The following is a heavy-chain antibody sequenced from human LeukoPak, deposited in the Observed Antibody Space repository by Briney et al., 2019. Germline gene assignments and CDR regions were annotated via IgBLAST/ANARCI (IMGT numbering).Heavy chain of an antibody. J-gene: IGHJ6*03. V-gene: IGHV1-69*05. D-gene: IGHD6-13*01. CDR1: GGTFSSYA. CDR2: IIPIFGTA. Sequence: SVKVSCKASGGTFSSYAISWVRQAPGQGLEWMEGIIPIFGTANYAQKFQGRVTITTDESTSTAYMELSSLRSEDTAVYYCARVSASNSSPYYYHMDVWGKGTTVTVSS. CDR3: ARVSASNSSPYYYHMDV.